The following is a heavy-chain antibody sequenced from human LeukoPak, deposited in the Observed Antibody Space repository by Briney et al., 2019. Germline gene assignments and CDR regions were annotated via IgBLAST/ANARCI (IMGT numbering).Heavy chain of an antibody. Sequence: GGSLRLSCAASGFTFSSYNMNWVRQAPGTGLEWVAVISYDGSNKHYADSVKGRFTISRDNSKNTLYLQMNSLRAEDTAVYYCSKEVAPYSGSYHPAFDILGQGTMVTVSS. CDR1: GFTFSSYN. V-gene: IGHV3-30*18. CDR3: SKEVAPYSGSYHPAFDI. D-gene: IGHD1-26*01. J-gene: IGHJ3*02. CDR2: ISYDGSNK.